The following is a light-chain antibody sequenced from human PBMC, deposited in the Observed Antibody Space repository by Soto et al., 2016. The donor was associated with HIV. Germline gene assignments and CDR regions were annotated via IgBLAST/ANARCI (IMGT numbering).Light chain of an antibody. J-gene: IGLJ2*01. CDR2: YDS. CDR1: NIGREY. CDR3: QVWDANSDHRGV. Sequence: SYELTQPPSVSVAPGKTATITCGGNNIGREYVYWYQQKLGQAPVLVVSYDSDRSSGIPERFSGSHSGNTATLTISRVEVGDEADYYCQVWDANSDHRGVFGGGTKLSVL. V-gene: IGLV3-21*04.